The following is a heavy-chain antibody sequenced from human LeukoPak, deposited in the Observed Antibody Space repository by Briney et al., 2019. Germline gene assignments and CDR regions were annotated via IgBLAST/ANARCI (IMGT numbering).Heavy chain of an antibody. D-gene: IGHD6-19*01. CDR1: GFTFSNYG. Sequence: GGPLRLSCVASGFTFSNYGMSWVRQAPGKGLEWVSAISGIGTYTYYADSVKGRFTISRDNSKNTLYLQMNSLRAEDTAVYYCAKDSWRSGWYAELEYFQHWGQGTLVTVSS. J-gene: IGHJ1*01. V-gene: IGHV3-23*01. CDR3: AKDSWRSGWYAELEYFQH. CDR2: ISGIGTYT.